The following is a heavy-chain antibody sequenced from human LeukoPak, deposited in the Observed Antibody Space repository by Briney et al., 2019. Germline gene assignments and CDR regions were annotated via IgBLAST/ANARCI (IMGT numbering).Heavy chain of an antibody. V-gene: IGHV4-61*02. CDR3: ARVSFFRWAATRPSYYYYYMDV. D-gene: IGHD2-15*01. CDR1: GGSIRSGSYY. CDR2: IHAGGST. Sequence: SQTLSLTCTVSGGSIRSGSYYWSWIRQPAGKGLEWIGRIHAGGSTNYNPSLKSRVTISADTSKNQFSLKLSPVTAADTAVYYCARVSFFRWAATRPSYYYYYMDVWGKGTTVTVSS. J-gene: IGHJ6*03.